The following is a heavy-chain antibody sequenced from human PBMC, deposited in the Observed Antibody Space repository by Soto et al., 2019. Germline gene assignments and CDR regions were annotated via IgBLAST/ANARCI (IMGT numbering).Heavy chain of an antibody. Sequence: SETLSLTCTVSGGSMSPYYWSWIRQPPGEGLEWIAFIFHSGRTSYSPSLKSRLTISVDTSKNQFSLKLSSVTAADTAVYYCARGIEGWYQGRYYYGMDVWGQGTTVTVSS. CDR1: GGSMSPYY. CDR2: IFHSGRT. V-gene: IGHV4-59*01. CDR3: ARGIEGWYQGRYYYGMDV. D-gene: IGHD6-19*01. J-gene: IGHJ6*02.